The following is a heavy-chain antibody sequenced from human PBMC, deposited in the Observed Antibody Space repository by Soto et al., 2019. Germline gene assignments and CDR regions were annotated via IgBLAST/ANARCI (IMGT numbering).Heavy chain of an antibody. V-gene: IGHV3-23*01. Sequence: GGSLRLSCAASGFTFSNYAMNWVRQAPGKGLEWVSVISGSGDSTYYADSVKGRFTISRDNSKNTLYLQMNSLRAEDTAIYYCARRGSGSYYDYWGQGTLVTVSS. D-gene: IGHD1-26*01. CDR3: ARRGSGSYYDY. CDR2: ISGSGDST. CDR1: GFTFSNYA. J-gene: IGHJ4*02.